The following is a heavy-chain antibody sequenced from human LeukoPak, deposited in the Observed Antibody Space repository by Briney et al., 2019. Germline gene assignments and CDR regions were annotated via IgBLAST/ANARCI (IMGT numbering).Heavy chain of an antibody. CDR2: ISGSGGST. D-gene: IGHD4-17*01. CDR3: ARDPKPLYGDYAGYSYYGMDV. J-gene: IGHJ6*02. V-gene: IGHV3-23*01. Sequence: GGSLRLSCAASGFTFSSYAMSWVRQAPGKGLEWVSAISGSGGSTYYADSVKGRFTISRDNSKNTLYLQMNSLRAEDTAVYYCARDPKPLYGDYAGYSYYGMDVWGQGTTVTVSS. CDR1: GFTFSSYA.